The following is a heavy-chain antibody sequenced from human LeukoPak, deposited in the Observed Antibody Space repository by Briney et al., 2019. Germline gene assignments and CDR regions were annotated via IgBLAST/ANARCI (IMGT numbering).Heavy chain of an antibody. CDR1: GGSFSVYY. D-gene: IGHD5-24*01. CDR3: ARGWHYSWFDP. Sequence: SETLSLTCAVYGGSFSVYYWSWIRQPSGKGLEWIGEINHSGSTNYNPSLKSRVTISVDTSKNQFSLKLSSVTAADTAVYYCARGWHYSWFDPWGQGTLVTVSS. J-gene: IGHJ5*02. CDR2: INHSGST. V-gene: IGHV4-34*01.